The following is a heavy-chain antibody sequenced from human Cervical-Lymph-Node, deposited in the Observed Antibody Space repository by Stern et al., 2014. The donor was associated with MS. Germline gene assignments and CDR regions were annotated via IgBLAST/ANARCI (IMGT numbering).Heavy chain of an antibody. CDR3: ARDAPGPVDQTACYDY. Sequence: VQLVQSGAEVKQPGTSVKVSCKASTYTFTAYHLNWVRQAPGQGLEWMGWIDCNSGATKYAQKFQGRVTMTRDTSISTAYMELSRLTSDDTAVYYCARDAPGPVDQTACYDYWGQGTLVTVSS. CDR1: TYTFTAYH. J-gene: IGHJ4*02. CDR2: IDCNSGAT. V-gene: IGHV1-2*02. D-gene: IGHD2-21*01.